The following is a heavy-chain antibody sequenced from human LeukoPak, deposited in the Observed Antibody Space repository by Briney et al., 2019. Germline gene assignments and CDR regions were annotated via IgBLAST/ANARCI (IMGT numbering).Heavy chain of an antibody. CDR2: IYYSGAT. J-gene: IGHJ6*03. Sequence: SETLSLTCTVSGVSISSSGYYWGWIRQPPGKGLEWIGNIYYSGATDYNPSLKSRVTISGDRSKNQFSLKLSSVTAADTAVYYCAKDAIDYNNYYYMDVWGKGATVIVSS. CDR1: GVSISSSGYY. D-gene: IGHD4-11*01. CDR3: AKDAIDYNNYYYMDV. V-gene: IGHV4-39*07.